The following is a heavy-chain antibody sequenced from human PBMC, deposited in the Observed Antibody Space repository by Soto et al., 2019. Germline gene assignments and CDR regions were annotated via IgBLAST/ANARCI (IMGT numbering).Heavy chain of an antibody. D-gene: IGHD6-19*01. CDR2: ISWNSGTI. J-gene: IGHJ5*02. V-gene: IGHV3-9*01. CDR1: GFTFEIYA. Sequence: EVQLVESGGGLVQPGRSLRLSCAASGFTFEIYAMHWVRQAPGKGLEWVSGISWNSGTIVYAGSVRGRFTISRDNVKNSLYLQMNRLRADDTALYYCVKDMSKTVAGTGWFDPWGQGTLVTVSS. CDR3: VKDMSKTVAGTGWFDP.